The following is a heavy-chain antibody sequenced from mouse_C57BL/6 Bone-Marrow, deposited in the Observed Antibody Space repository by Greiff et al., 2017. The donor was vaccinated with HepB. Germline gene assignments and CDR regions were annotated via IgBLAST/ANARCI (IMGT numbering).Heavy chain of an antibody. CDR3: ARATMANWYFDV. D-gene: IGHD2-1*01. J-gene: IGHJ1*03. CDR1: GFTFSDYY. V-gene: IGHV5-12*01. Sequence: EVQRVESGGGLVQPGGSLKLSCAASGFTFSDYYMYWVRQTPEKRLEWVAYISNGGGSTYYPDTVKGRFTISRDNAKNTLYLQMSRLKSEDTAMYYCARATMANWYFDVWGTGTTVTVSS. CDR2: ISNGGGST.